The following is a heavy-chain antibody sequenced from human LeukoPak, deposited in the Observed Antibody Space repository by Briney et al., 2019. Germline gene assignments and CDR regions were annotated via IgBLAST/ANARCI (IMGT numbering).Heavy chain of an antibody. Sequence: SGGSLRLSCAASGFTFSCYWMHWVRQAPGKGLVWVSRINSDGSSTSYADSVKGRFTISRDNAKNTLYLQMNSLRAEDTAVYYCAKGYDILTGYYMTPPFDYWGQGTLVTVSS. CDR1: GFTFSCYW. CDR2: INSDGSST. J-gene: IGHJ4*02. V-gene: IGHV3-74*01. CDR3: AKGYDILTGYYMTPPFDY. D-gene: IGHD3-9*01.